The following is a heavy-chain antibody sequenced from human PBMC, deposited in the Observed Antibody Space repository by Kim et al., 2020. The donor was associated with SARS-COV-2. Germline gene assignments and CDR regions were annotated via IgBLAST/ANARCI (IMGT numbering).Heavy chain of an antibody. CDR3: AADIVVVVAATPGDY. D-gene: IGHD2-15*01. J-gene: IGHJ4*02. Sequence: DSVKGRFTITRDNSKNTLYLQMNSLRAEDTAVYYCAADIVVVVAATPGDYWGQGTLVTVSS. V-gene: IGHV3-23*01.